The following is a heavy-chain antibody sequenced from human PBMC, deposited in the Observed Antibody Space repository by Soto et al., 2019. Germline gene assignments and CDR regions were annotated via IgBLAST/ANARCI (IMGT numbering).Heavy chain of an antibody. CDR2: ISTYNGNT. CDR3: ARGPTDYYDNSGNYFLDY. V-gene: IGHV1-18*01. Sequence: QVQLVQSGAEVKKPGASVKVSCKASGSTFTTYGRSWVRQAPGQGLDWMGWISTYNGNTKYAERLQGRVTMTTDTTTSTAYMELRSLRSDDTAVYYCARGPTDYYDNSGNYFLDYWGQGTLVTVSS. D-gene: IGHD3-22*01. J-gene: IGHJ4*02. CDR1: GSTFTTYG.